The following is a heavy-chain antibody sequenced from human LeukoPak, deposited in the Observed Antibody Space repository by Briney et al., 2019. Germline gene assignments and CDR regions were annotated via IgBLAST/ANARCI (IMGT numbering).Heavy chain of an antibody. V-gene: IGHV1-2*04. D-gene: IGHD4-17*01. CDR1: GYTFTGYY. J-gene: IGHJ3*02. CDR3: ARFNFGPYGDYALGFDI. CDR2: INPNSGGT. Sequence: VASVKVSCKASGYTFTGYYMHWVRQAPGQGLEWMGWINPNSGGTNYAQKFQGWVTMTRDTSISTAYMELSRLRSDDTAVYYCARFNFGPYGDYALGFDIWGQGTMVTVSS.